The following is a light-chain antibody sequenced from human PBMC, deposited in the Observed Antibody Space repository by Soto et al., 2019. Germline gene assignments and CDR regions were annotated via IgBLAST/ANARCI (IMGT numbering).Light chain of an antibody. J-gene: IGLJ2*01. CDR3: CSYAGNYVI. CDR2: DVS. CDR1: SSDVGSYNY. Sequence: QSVLTQPRSVSGTPGQSVTISCTRTSSDVGSYNYVSWYQQHPGKAPKLMIYDVSKRPSGVPDRFSGSKSGNTASLTISGLQAEDETDYYCCSYAGNYVIFGGGTKLTVL. V-gene: IGLV2-11*01.